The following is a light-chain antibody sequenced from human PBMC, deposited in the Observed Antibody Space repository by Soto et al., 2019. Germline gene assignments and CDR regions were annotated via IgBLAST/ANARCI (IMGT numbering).Light chain of an antibody. J-gene: IGKJ2*01. CDR2: AAS. CDR1: QSVSSSY. Sequence: EVVLTQSPGTLPLSPGEGATLSCRASQSVSSSYLAWYQQKPGQAPRLLIYAASSRATDVPARFSGSGSGTDFTLTISRLEPEDFAVYYCQLYGGSHMFSFGQGTKLQIK. CDR3: QLYGGSHMFS. V-gene: IGKV3-20*01.